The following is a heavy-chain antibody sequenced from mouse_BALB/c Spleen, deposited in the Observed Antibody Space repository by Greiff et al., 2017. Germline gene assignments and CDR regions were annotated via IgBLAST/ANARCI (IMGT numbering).Heavy chain of an antibody. CDR2: IDPANGNT. Sequence: VQLKQSGAELVKPGASVKLSCTASGFNIKDTYMHWVKQRPEQGLEWIGRIDPANGNTKYDPKFQGKATITADTSSNTAYLQLSSLTSEDTAVYYCARADGYYDYAMDYWGQGTSVTVSS. V-gene: IGHV14-3*02. CDR1: GFNIKDTY. CDR3: ARADGYYDYAMDY. J-gene: IGHJ4*01. D-gene: IGHD2-3*01.